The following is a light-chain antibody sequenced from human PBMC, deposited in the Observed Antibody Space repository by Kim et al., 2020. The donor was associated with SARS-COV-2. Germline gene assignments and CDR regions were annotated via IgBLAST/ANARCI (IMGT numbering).Light chain of an antibody. V-gene: IGLV1-44*01. Sequence: ELTQPPSASGAPGQTVTISCSGSSSNIGSNTASWYQQVPGTAPTLLIYYDKERPSGVPDRFSGSKSGTSASLAITGLQSGDEAAYYCAAWDAIQSGPVFGGGTQLTVL. J-gene: IGLJ2*01. CDR3: AAWDAIQSGPV. CDR1: SSNIGSNT. CDR2: YDK.